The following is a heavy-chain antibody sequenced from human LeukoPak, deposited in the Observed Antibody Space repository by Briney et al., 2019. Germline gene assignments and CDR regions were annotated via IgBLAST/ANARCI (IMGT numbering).Heavy chain of an antibody. V-gene: IGHV4-59*01. CDR1: GGPISSYY. D-gene: IGHD3-16*01. Sequence: SETLSLTFTVSGGPISSYYWSWIRQPPGKGLEWIGYIYGRGGTNYNPSFNTPITISPATSKNQLSMTLHSVTAADTAVYYWAREDAWGNNTPKGHFDYWGQGALVTVSS. J-gene: IGHJ4*02. CDR3: AREDAWGNNTPKGHFDY. CDR2: IYGRGGT.